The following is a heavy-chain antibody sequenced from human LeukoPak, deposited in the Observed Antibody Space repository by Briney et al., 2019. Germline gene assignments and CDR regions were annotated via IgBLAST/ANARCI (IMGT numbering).Heavy chain of an antibody. CDR3: ARGFGSSIYYYYGMDV. V-gene: IGHV4-34*01. D-gene: IGHD3-16*01. J-gene: IGHJ6*02. CDR1: GGSFSGYY. Sequence: SETLSLTCAVYGGSFSGYYWSWIRQPPGKGLEWIGEINHSGSTNYNPSLKSRVTISVDTSKNQFSLKLSSVTAADTAVYYCARGFGSSIYYYYGMDVWGQGTTVTVSS. CDR2: INHSGST.